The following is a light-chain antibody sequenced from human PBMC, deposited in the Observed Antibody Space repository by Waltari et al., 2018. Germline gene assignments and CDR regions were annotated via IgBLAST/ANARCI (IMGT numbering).Light chain of an antibody. Sequence: DIVLTQSPASLSVSLGERDTITCPSSQSVSFLSREKNFLAWYQQKSRQTPKLLIYWAGVRESGVPDRFSGSGSGTNFTLTISSLQAEDAAVYYCQQYSTSPFTFGPGTTVEI. V-gene: IGKV4-1*01. CDR2: WAG. CDR1: QSVSFLSREKNF. CDR3: QQYSTSPFT. J-gene: IGKJ3*01.